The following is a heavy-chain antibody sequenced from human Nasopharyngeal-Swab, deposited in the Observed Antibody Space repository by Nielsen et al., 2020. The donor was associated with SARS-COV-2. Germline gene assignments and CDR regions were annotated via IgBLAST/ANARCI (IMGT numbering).Heavy chain of an antibody. V-gene: IGHV3-53*01. CDR3: ARGGSSWDGLGFFDD. Sequence: GGSLRPSWAASGFTVSTIYMSWVRQAPGKGLEWVSVIYSVGSTYYVDSVKGRFTISRDTSKNILSLQMNSLRAEETAVYYCARGGSSWDGLGFFDDWGQGTLVTVSS. CDR2: IYSVGST. CDR1: GFTVSTIY. D-gene: IGHD6-13*01. J-gene: IGHJ4*02.